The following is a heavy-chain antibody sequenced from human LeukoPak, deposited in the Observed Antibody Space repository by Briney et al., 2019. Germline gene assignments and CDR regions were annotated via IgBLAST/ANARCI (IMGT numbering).Heavy chain of an antibody. CDR2: IYYSGST. CDR1: GGSIGSYY. J-gene: IGHJ4*02. D-gene: IGHD1-26*01. CDR3: ARGERYSGSYYPY. Sequence: PSETLSLTCTVSGGSIGSYYWSWIRQPPGKGLEWIGYIYYSGSTNYNPSLKSRVTISVDTSKNQFSLKLSSVTAADTAVYYCARGERYSGSYYPYWGQGTLVTVSS. V-gene: IGHV4-59*01.